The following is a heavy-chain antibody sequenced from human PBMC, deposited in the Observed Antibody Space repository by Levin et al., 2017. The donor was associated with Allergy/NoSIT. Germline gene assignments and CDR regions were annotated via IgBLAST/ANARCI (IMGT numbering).Heavy chain of an antibody. CDR3: ARDGYDDFGDDALDI. V-gene: IGHV3-33*01. CDR1: GFTFSNYG. CDR2: IWYDGSNE. D-gene: IGHD3-10*01. Sequence: GGSLRLSCAASGFTFSNYGMHWVRQAPGKGLEWMSSIWYDGSNEYYADSVRGRFTISRDNSKNTLYLQMNSLRAEDTALYYCARDGYDDFGDDALDIWGQGTYVTVSS. J-gene: IGHJ3*02.